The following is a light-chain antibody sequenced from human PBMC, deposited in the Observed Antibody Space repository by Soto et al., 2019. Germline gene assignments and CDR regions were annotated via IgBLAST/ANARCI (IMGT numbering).Light chain of an antibody. CDR2: DDT. J-gene: IGLJ3*02. V-gene: IGLV3-21*02. CDR1: NIGSKS. CDR3: QVRETNTDHLV. Sequence: SYELTQAPSMSVAPGQTASITCGGNNIGSKSVHWYQQRPGQAPVVVIYDDTDRPSGIPERFSGSNSGNTATLTISGVEAGDEADYYCQVRETNTDHLVFGGGTKLTVL.